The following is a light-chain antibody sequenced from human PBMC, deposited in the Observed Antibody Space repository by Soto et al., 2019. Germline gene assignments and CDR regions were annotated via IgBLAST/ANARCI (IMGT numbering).Light chain of an antibody. CDR2: DAS. CDR3: QRYNSWLWT. J-gene: IGKJ1*01. CDR1: QSVSSN. V-gene: IGKV3-15*01. Sequence: EIVMTQSPATLSVSLGERATFSCRASQSVSSNLAWYQQKPGQVPRLLIYDASTRATAIPARFSGSGSGIELTLTISSLQSEDLAVYYCQRYNSWLWTFGQGTKVEIK.